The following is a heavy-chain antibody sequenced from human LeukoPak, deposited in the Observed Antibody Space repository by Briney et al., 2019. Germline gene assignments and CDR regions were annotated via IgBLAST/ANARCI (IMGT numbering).Heavy chain of an antibody. CDR1: GDSISSYY. D-gene: IGHD4-17*01. CDR3: ARDPGYGDYARWFDP. J-gene: IGHJ5*02. CDR2: IYYSGST. Sequence: SETLSLTCTVSGDSISSYYCSWIRQPPGKGLEWIGSIYYSGSTYYNPSLKSRVTISVDTSKNQFSLKLSSVTAADTAVYYCARDPGYGDYARWFDPWGQGTLVTVSS. V-gene: IGHV4-59*12.